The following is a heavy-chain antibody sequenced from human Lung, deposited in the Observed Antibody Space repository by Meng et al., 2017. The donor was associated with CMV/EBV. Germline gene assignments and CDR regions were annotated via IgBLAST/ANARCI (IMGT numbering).Heavy chain of an antibody. V-gene: IGHV1-69*10. D-gene: IGHD2-2*01. CDR2: IIPILGIA. Sequence: SVXVSCKASGGTFSSYAISWVRQAPGQGLEWMGGIIPILGIANYAQKFQGRVTITADKSTSTAYMELSSLRSEDTAVYYCARAIIRGVPAVDYYYGMDVWGPGNTVHVSS. CDR1: GGTFSSYA. J-gene: IGHJ6*01. CDR3: ARAIIRGVPAVDYYYGMDV.